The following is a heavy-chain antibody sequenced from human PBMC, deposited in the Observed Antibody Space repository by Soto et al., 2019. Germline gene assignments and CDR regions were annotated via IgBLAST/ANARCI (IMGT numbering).Heavy chain of an antibody. J-gene: IGHJ6*02. D-gene: IGHD3-10*01. V-gene: IGHV3-23*01. CDR3: AKDLANYYGSGSYYSPMDV. Sequence: GGSLRLSCAASGFTFSSYAMSWVRQAPGKGLEWVSAISGSGGSTYYADSVKGRFTISRDNSKNTLYLQMNSLRAEDTAVYYCAKDLANYYGSGSYYSPMDVWGQGTTVTVSS. CDR1: GFTFSSYA. CDR2: ISGSGGST.